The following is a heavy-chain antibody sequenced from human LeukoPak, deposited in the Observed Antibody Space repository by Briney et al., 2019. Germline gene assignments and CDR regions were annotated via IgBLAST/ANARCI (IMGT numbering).Heavy chain of an antibody. D-gene: IGHD5-12*01. J-gene: IGHJ6*02. CDR3: AGEGAGYRGYDYDYFYAMDV. CDR1: GFTLRSYT. Sequence: GGSLRLSCAASGFTLRSYTMNWVRQAPGKGLEWVSGINGNGGSTGYADSVKGRFTISRDNAKNSVYLQMSSLRAEDTALYYCAGEGAGYRGYDYDYFYAMDVWGQGTTVTVSS. CDR2: INGNGGST. V-gene: IGHV3-20*04.